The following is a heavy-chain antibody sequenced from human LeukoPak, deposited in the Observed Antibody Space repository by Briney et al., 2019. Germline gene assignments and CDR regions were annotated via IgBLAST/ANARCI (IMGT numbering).Heavy chain of an antibody. D-gene: IGHD1-26*01. CDR3: AKDLRYSGSPRAFDF. Sequence: PGGSLRLSCAPSGFTFSSYAMNWVREAPGKELEWVSTISGSGSNTFYADSVKGRFTISRDNSKNTLYLQMNSLRAEDTAVYYCAKDLRYSGSPRAFDFWGQGTMVTVSS. CDR1: GFTFSSYA. J-gene: IGHJ3*01. CDR2: ISGSGSNT. V-gene: IGHV3-23*01.